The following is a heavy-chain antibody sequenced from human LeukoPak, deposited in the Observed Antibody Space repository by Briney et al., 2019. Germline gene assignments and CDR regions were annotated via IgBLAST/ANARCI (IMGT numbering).Heavy chain of an antibody. CDR2: IYYSGST. CDR1: GGSISSYY. CDR3: AARGYDFWSGRGYFDY. D-gene: IGHD3-3*01. V-gene: IGHV4-59*01. J-gene: IGHJ4*02. Sequence: SETLSLTCTASGGSISSYYWSWIRQPPGRGLEWIGYIYYSGSTNYNPSLKSRVTISVDTSKNQFSLKLSSVTAADTAVYYCAARGYDFWSGRGYFDYWGQGTLVTVSS.